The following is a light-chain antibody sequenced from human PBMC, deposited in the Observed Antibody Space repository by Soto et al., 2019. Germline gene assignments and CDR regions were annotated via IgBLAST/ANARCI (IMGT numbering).Light chain of an antibody. CDR2: DAS. CDR1: QSVSSN. V-gene: IGKV3D-15*01. Sequence: DIVLTQSPATLSVSPGERATLSCRASQSVSSNFAWYQQKPGQAPRLLIYDASSRATGIPDRFSGSGSGTEFTLTISSLQPEDFATYYCLQHNSYPLTFGQGTKV. J-gene: IGKJ1*01. CDR3: LQHNSYPLT.